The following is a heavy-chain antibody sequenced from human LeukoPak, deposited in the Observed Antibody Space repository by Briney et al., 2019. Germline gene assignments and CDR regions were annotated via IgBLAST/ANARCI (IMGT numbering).Heavy chain of an antibody. CDR1: GYTFTSYG. Sequence: GASVKVSCKASGYTFTSYGISWVRQAPGQGLAWVGWISAYNGNTNYAQKFQGRVTMTRNTSISTAYMELSSLRSEDTAVYYCARGVAGNGPAGSADYWGQGTLVTVSS. CDR3: ARGVAGNGPAGSADY. D-gene: IGHD6-19*01. J-gene: IGHJ4*02. V-gene: IGHV1-18*01. CDR2: ISAYNGNT.